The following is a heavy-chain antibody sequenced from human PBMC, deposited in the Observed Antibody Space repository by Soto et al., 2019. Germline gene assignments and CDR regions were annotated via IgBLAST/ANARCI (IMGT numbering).Heavy chain of an antibody. CDR3: ARIHATIFGVVANWFDP. V-gene: IGHV2-26*01. CDR1: GFSLSNARMG. D-gene: IGHD3-3*01. J-gene: IGHJ5*02. CDR2: IFSNDEK. Sequence: ESGPTLVNPTETLTLTCTVSGFSLSNARMGVSWIRQPPGKALEWLAHIFSNDEKSYSTSLKSRLTISKDTSKSQVVLTMTNMDPVDTATYYCARIHATIFGVVANWFDPWGQGTLVTVSA.